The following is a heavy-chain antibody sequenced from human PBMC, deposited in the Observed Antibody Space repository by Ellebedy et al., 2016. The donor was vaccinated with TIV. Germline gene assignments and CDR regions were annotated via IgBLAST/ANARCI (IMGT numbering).Heavy chain of an antibody. CDR3: AKDISMIFGVSFFDY. D-gene: IGHD3-3*01. CDR1: GFTFSNYA. Sequence: GGSLRLSCAASGFTFSNYAIHWVRQPPGKGLEWVAVISSDGSNKHYGDSVKGRITISRDNSNNTLYLQMSSLRTDDTAVYYCAKDISMIFGVSFFDYWGQGTLVTVSS. J-gene: IGHJ4*02. V-gene: IGHV3-30-3*01. CDR2: ISSDGSNK.